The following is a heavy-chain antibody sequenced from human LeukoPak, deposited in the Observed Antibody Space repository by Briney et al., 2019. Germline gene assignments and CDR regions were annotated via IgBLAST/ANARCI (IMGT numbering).Heavy chain of an antibody. D-gene: IGHD1-26*01. Sequence: PGGSLRLSCAASGFTFSSYSMNWVRQAPGKGLEWVSSISSSSSYIYYADSVKGRFTISRDNAKNSLYLQMNSLRAEDTAVYYCARHMGATYYYYYGMDVWGQGTTVTVSS. CDR2: ISSSSSYI. V-gene: IGHV3-21*01. J-gene: IGHJ6*02. CDR3: ARHMGATYYYYYGMDV. CDR1: GFTFSSYS.